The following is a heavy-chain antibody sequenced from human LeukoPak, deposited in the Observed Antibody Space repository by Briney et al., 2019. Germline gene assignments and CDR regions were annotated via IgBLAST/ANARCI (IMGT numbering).Heavy chain of an antibody. CDR3: ARPIVLMVYATDAFDI. D-gene: IGHD2-8*01. V-gene: IGHV4-39*07. CDR1: GGSISSSNFY. Sequence: SETLSLTCTVSGGSISSSNFYWGWIRQPPGKGLEWIGSIYYSGSTYYNPSLKSRVTISVDTSKNQFSLKLSSVTAADTAVYYCARPIVLMVYATDAFDIWGQGTMVTASS. J-gene: IGHJ3*02. CDR2: IYYSGST.